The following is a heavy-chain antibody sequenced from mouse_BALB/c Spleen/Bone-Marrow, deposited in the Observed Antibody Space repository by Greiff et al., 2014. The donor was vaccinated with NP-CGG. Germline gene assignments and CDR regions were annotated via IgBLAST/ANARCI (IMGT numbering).Heavy chain of an antibody. V-gene: IGHV2-9*02. D-gene: IGHD1-1*01. CDR1: GFSLTSYG. Sequence: VQLQQSGPGLEAPSQSLSITCTVSGFSLTSYGVHWVRQPPGKGLEWLGVIWAGGSTNYNSALMSRLSISKDNSKNQVFLKMNSLQTDDTAMYYCARDYYGSSYFDYWGQGTTLTVSS. CDR3: ARDYYGSSYFDY. CDR2: IWAGGST. J-gene: IGHJ2*01.